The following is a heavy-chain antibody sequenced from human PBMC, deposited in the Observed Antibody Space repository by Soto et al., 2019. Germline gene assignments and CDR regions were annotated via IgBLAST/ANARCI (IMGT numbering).Heavy chain of an antibody. Sequence: EVQLLESGGGLVQPGGSLRLSCAASGFTFSSYAMSWVRQAPGKGLEWVSAISGSGGSTYYADSVKGRFTISRDNSKNTLYLQINSLRAEDTAVYYCAKSASKLGSVSYYDTPGGNYWGQGTLVTVSS. CDR1: GFTFSSYA. D-gene: IGHD3-22*01. CDR2: ISGSGGST. V-gene: IGHV3-23*01. J-gene: IGHJ4*02. CDR3: AKSASKLGSVSYYDTPGGNY.